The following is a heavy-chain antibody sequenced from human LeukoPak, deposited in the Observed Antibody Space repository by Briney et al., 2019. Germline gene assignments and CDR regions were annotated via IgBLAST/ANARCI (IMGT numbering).Heavy chain of an antibody. D-gene: IGHD5-12*01. Sequence: SVKVSCKASGGTFSSYAISWVRQAPGQGLEWMGGIIPIFGTAKYAQKSQDRVTITADESTNTVYMELSSLRSEDTAVYYCARPELRGYSGYDPLSDAFDIWGQGTMVTISS. CDR3: ARPELRGYSGYDPLSDAFDI. CDR2: IIPIFGTA. V-gene: IGHV1-69*13. CDR1: GGTFSSYA. J-gene: IGHJ3*02.